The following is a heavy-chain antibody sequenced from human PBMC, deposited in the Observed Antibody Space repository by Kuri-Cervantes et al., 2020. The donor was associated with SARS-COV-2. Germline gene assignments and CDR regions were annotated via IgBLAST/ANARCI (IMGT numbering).Heavy chain of an antibody. V-gene: IGHV3-30-3*01. CDR2: ISYDGNNK. CDR1: GFTFSSYA. CDR3: AKDQWWDSSGYPGGISSHDAFDI. J-gene: IGHJ3*02. D-gene: IGHD3-22*01. Sequence: GESLKISCAASGFTFSSYAMHWVRQAPGKGLEWVTVISYDGNNKYYADSVKGRFTNSRDNSKNTLYLQMNSLRAEDTAVYYCAKDQWWDSSGYPGGISSHDAFDIWGQGTMVTVSS.